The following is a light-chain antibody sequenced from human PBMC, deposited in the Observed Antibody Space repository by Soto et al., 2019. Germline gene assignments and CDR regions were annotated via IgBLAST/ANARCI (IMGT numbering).Light chain of an antibody. CDR2: AAS. J-gene: IGKJ3*01. V-gene: IGKV1-39*01. Sequence: DIQMTQSPSSLSASVGDRVTITCRASQSISSYLNGYQQKPGKAPKLLIDAASSLQSGVPSRFSGSGSGTDFTLTISSLQPEDFATYYCQQSYSTPRTFGPGTKVDIK. CDR1: QSISSY. CDR3: QQSYSTPRT.